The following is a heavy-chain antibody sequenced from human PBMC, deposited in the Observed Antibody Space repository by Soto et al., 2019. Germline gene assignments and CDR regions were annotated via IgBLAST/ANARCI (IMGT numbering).Heavy chain of an antibody. Sequence: GGSLRLSCAVSGFTFSSYAMSWVRQAPGKGLEWVSAISASAASTYYADSVKGRFTFSRDNSKNALYLQMNSLRAEDTAVYYCAKARGGFCSSTSCSYYFDYWGQGTLVTVSS. CDR1: GFTFSSYA. J-gene: IGHJ4*02. CDR2: ISASAAST. V-gene: IGHV3-23*01. D-gene: IGHD2-2*01. CDR3: AKARGGFCSSTSCSYYFDY.